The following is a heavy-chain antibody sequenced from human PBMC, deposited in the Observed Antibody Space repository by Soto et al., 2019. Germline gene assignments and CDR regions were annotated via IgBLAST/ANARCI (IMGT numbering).Heavy chain of an antibody. CDR3: ARDGSYPPQADYYGMDV. D-gene: IGHD2-2*03. CDR2: IIPIFGTA. V-gene: IGHV1-69*06. Sequence: QVQLVQSGAEVKKPGSSVKVSCKASGGTFSSYAISWVRQAPGQGLEWMGGIIPIFGTANYAQKFQGRVTITADKSTSTAYMELSSLRSEDTAVYYCARDGSYPPQADYYGMDVWGQGTTVTVSS. J-gene: IGHJ6*02. CDR1: GGTFSSYA.